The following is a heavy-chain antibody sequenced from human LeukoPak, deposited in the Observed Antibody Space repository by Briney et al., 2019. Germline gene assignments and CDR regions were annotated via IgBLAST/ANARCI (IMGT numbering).Heavy chain of an antibody. CDR2: TYYSGST. D-gene: IGHD3-16*02. Sequence: PSETLSLTCTVSGGSISSYYWSWIRQPPGKGLEWIGYTYYSGSTNYNPSLKSRVTISVDTSKNQFSLKLSSVTAADTAVYYCARFIDEIDNWFDPWGQGTLVTVSS. V-gene: IGHV4-59*01. CDR3: ARFIDEIDNWFDP. CDR1: GGSISSYY. J-gene: IGHJ5*02.